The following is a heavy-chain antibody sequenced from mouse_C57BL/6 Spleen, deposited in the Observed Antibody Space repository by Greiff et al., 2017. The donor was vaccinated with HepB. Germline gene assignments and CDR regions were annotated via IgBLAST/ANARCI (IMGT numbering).Heavy chain of an antibody. D-gene: IGHD2-5*01. CDR2: IWRGGST. V-gene: IGHV2-5*01. CDR1: GFSLTSYG. J-gene: IGHJ4*01. CDR3: AKGDSNYVGAMDY. Sequence: VKLQESGPGLVQPSQTLSITCTVSGFSLTSYGVHWVRQSPGKGLEWLGVIWRGGSTDYNAAFMSRLSITKDNSKSQVFFKMNSLQADDTAIYYCAKGDSNYVGAMDYWGQGTSVTVSS.